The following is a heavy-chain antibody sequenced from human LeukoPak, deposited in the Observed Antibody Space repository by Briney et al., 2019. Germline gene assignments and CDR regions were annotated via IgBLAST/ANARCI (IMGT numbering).Heavy chain of an antibody. CDR3: ARAGQISTGAYFDY. D-gene: IGHD3-10*01. V-gene: IGHV1-69*08. CDR2: IIPVLDKT. J-gene: IGHJ4*02. CDR1: GGTFATYS. Sequence: ASVKVSCKASGGTFATYSYSWVRQAPGQGLEWMGRIIPVLDKTNYAQKFQGRVTITADKTTNTAYMDMGSLRAEATAVYYCARAGQISTGAYFDYWGQGTLVTVSS.